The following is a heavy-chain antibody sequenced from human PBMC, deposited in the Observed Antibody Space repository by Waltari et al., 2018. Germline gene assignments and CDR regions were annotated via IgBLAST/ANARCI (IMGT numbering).Heavy chain of an antibody. D-gene: IGHD3-9*01. Sequence: QVQLQESGPGLVKPSETLSLTCTVSGGSISSYYWSWIRQPPGKGLEWIGYIYYSGSTNYTPSLKSRVTISVDTSKNQFSLKLSSVTAADTAVYYCARVYYDILTGLYYYYYMDVWGKGTTVTVSS. CDR1: GGSISSYY. CDR3: ARVYYDILTGLYYYYYMDV. V-gene: IGHV4-59*01. CDR2: IYYSGST. J-gene: IGHJ6*03.